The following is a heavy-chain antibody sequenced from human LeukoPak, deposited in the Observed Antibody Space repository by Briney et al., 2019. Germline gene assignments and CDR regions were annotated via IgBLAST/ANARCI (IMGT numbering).Heavy chain of an antibody. CDR1: GYTFIIYY. V-gene: IGHV1-46*01. CDR2: INPSGGGT. J-gene: IGHJ4*02. D-gene: IGHD3-10*01. Sequence: GASVKVSCKASGYTFIIYYMHWVRQAPGQGLEWMGIINPSGGGTSYAQKFQGRVTTTRDTSTSTVYMELSSLRSEDTAVYYCARDGIYYGSGIDYWGQGTLVTVSS. CDR3: ARDGIYYGSGIDY.